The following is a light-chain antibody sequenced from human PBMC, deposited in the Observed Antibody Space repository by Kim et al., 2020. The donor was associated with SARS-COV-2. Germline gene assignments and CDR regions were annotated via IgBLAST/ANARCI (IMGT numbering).Light chain of an antibody. CDR3: QEYNAYSRT. Sequence: DIRMTQSPSTLSASVGDRVTITCRASQSISSWLAWYQQKPGKAPKLLIYKASTLESGVPSRFSGSGSGTEFTLTINSLQPDDFATYYCQEYNAYSRTFGQGTKLEI. CDR2: KAS. J-gene: IGKJ1*01. CDR1: QSISSW. V-gene: IGKV1-5*03.